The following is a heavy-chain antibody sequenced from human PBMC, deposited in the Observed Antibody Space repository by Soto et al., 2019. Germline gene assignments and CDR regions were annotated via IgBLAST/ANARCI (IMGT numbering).Heavy chain of an antibody. CDR3: ANLPLYGSGFDC. Sequence: GGSLRLSCAASGFTFDDYAIHWVRQAPGKGLEWVSGISWNGDATGYADSVKGRFTISRDNAKNSLYLQMNSLRIEDTAIYYCANLPLYGSGFDCWGQGTPVTVS. CDR1: GFTFDDYA. D-gene: IGHD3-10*01. V-gene: IGHV3-9*01. CDR2: ISWNGDAT. J-gene: IGHJ4*02.